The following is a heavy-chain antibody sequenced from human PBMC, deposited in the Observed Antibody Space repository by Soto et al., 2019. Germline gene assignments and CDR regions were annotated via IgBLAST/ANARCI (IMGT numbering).Heavy chain of an antibody. V-gene: IGHV1-2*02. Sequence: ASVKVSCKASGYTFTGYYMHWVRQAPGQGLEWMGWINPNSGGTDYAQKFQGRVTMTRGTSISTAYMELSRLRSDDTAVYYCARDLLGAADGTVYRGQGTPVTVS. D-gene: IGHD6-13*01. J-gene: IGHJ4*02. CDR1: GYTFTGYY. CDR2: INPNSGGT. CDR3: ARDLLGAADGTVY.